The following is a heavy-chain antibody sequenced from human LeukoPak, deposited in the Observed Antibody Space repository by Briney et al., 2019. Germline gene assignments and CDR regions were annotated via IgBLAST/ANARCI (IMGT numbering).Heavy chain of an antibody. CDR2: IYYSGST. CDR3: ARGGYCSGGSCYSGAFDI. CDR1: GGSISSYY. J-gene: IGHJ3*02. D-gene: IGHD2-15*01. V-gene: IGHV4-59*01. Sequence: SETLSLTCTVSGGSISSYYWSWIRQPPGKGLEWIGYIYYSGSTNYNPSLKSRVTISVDTSKNQFSLELSSVTAADTAVYYCARGGYCSGGSCYSGAFDIWGQGTMVTVSS.